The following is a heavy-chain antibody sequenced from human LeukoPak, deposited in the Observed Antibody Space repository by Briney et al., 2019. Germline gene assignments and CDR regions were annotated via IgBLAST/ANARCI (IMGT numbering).Heavy chain of an antibody. J-gene: IGHJ4*02. Sequence: ASVKVSCKASGYTFTAYYIHWVRQAPGQGLEWMGWINTNTGNPTHAQGFTGRFVFSLDTSVSTAYLQISSLKAEDTAVYYCARSEGSNNFDYWGQGTLVTVSS. D-gene: IGHD3-10*01. CDR3: ARSEGSNNFDY. CDR1: GYTFTAYY. CDR2: INTNTGNP. V-gene: IGHV7-4-1*02.